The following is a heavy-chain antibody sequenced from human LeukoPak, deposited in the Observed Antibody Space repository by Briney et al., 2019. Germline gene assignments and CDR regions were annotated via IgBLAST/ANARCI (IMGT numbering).Heavy chain of an antibody. CDR1: GFTFSSYA. V-gene: IGHV3-23*01. J-gene: IGHJ5*02. CDR2: ISGSGGST. CDR3: ASVRIVLMVYAIRSFDP. D-gene: IGHD2-8*01. Sequence: GGSLRLSCAASGFTFSSYAMSWVRQAPGKGLEWVSAISGSGGSTYYADSVKGRFTISRDNSKNTLYLQMNSLRAEDTAVYCCASVRIVLMVYAIRSFDPWGQGTLVTVSS.